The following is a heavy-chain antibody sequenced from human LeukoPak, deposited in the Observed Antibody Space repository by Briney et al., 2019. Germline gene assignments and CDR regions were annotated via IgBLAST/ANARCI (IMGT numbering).Heavy chain of an antibody. J-gene: IGHJ4*02. CDR3: ARGTWSSSVDY. CDR2: IYYGGT. CDR1: GGSISSGYYY. V-gene: IGHV4-30-4*01. D-gene: IGHD6-6*01. Sequence: SQTLSLTCTVSGGSISSGYYYWSWIRQPPGKGLEYIGYIYYGGTYYNPSLKSRVTISVDTSKNQFSLKLSSVTAADTAVYYCARGTWSSSVDYWGQGTLVTVSS.